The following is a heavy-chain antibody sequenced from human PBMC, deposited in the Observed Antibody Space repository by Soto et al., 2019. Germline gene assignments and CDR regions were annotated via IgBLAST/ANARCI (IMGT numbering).Heavy chain of an antibody. J-gene: IGHJ5*02. Sequence: QVQLVQSGPEVKKPGASVKVSCKASGYTFTRYAMHWVRQAPGQGLEWMGWINTGNGNSHDSQKFQGRVTFTRDTSATTAYMELTGLRPEDTAIYVCARNVDYFDPWGQGTLVTVSS. CDR2: INTGNGNS. V-gene: IGHV1-3*04. CDR1: GYTFTRYA. D-gene: IGHD4-17*01. CDR3: ARNVDYFDP.